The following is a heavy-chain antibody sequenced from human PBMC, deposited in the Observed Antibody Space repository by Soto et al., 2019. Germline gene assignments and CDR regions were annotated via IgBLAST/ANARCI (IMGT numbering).Heavy chain of an antibody. J-gene: IGHJ4*02. CDR2: INAGNGNT. CDR1: GYTFTNYA. CDR3: ARVSGYYLPDY. Sequence: QVQLVQSGAEEKKPGASVKVSCKASGYTFTNYAMHWVRQAPGQRLEWMGWINAGNGNTKYSQKFQGRVTITRDTSASTAYMELSSLRSEDTAVYYCARVSGYYLPDYWGQGTLVTFSS. D-gene: IGHD5-12*01. V-gene: IGHV1-3*05.